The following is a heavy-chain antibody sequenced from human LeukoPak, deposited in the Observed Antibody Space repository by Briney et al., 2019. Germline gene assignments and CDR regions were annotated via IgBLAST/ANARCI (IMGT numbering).Heavy chain of an antibody. CDR2: IYYSGST. CDR1: GGSISSYY. CDR3: ARVLGYCSSTSCRPSTVDY. D-gene: IGHD2-2*01. Sequence: KPSETLSLTCTVSGGSISSYYWSWIRQPPGKGLEWIGYIYYSGSTNYNPSLKSRVTISVDTFKSQFSLKLSSVTAADTAVYYCARVLGYCSSTSCRPSTVDYWGQGTLVTVSS. J-gene: IGHJ4*02. V-gene: IGHV4-59*01.